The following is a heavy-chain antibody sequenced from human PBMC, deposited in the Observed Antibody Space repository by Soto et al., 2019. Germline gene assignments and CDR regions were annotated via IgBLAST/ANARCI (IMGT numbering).Heavy chain of an antibody. CDR2: VNAYNGNT. J-gene: IGHJ4*02. CDR1: GYSFTSFG. V-gene: IGHV1-18*01. Sequence: QVQLVQSGGEVKKPGASVKVSCKASGYSFTSFGVNWVRQAPGQGLEWMGWVNAYNGNTNYAQKFQGRVTMTADSSTSTAYMEVRSLRSDDTAVYYCATGVAGIAAHVIWGQGTLVTVSS. CDR3: ATGVAGIAAHVI. D-gene: IGHD6-13*01.